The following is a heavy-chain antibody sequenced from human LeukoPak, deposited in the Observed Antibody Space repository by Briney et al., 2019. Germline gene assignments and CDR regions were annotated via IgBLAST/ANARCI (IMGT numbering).Heavy chain of an antibody. V-gene: IGHV3-23*01. CDR2: ISDSGGTT. CDR3: AKDARRYSGWYFFDH. Sequence: GGSLRLSCGASGFTFSNLAMGWVRQAPGKGLEWVSVISDSGGTTYYADSVKGRFTISRDNSRNTLYLQMNSLRVDDTAVYYCAKDARRYSGWYFFDHWGQGTLVTVSS. J-gene: IGHJ4*02. CDR1: GFTFSNLA. D-gene: IGHD6-19*01.